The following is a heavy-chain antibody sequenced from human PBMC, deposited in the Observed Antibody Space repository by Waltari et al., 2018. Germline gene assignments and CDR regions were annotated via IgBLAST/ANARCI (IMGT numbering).Heavy chain of an antibody. J-gene: IGHJ5*02. CDR3: ARTFGGYCSSTSCYNWFDP. V-gene: IGHV4-31*03. D-gene: IGHD2-2*01. CDR2: IYHSGST. Sequence: QVQLQESGPGLVKPSQTLSLTCTVSGGSISSGGYYWSWIRQHPGKGLEWIGYIYHSGSTYYNPSLKSRVTISVDRSKNQFSLKLSSVTAADTAVYYCARTFGGYCSSTSCYNWFDPWGQGTLVTVSS. CDR1: GGSISSGGYY.